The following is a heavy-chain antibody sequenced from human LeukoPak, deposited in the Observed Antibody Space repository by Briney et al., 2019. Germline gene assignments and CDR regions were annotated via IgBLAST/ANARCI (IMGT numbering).Heavy chain of an antibody. CDR1: GGSFSGYY. V-gene: IGHV4-34*01. D-gene: IGHD3-10*01. Sequence: SETLSLTSAVKGGSFSGYYWSGIRQPPGKGLDSIGENNHSGSTNYNPSLKSRVTISVDTSKNQFSLKLSSVTAADTAVYYCARTRRRDGSGSYYGEWGRGTLVTVSS. CDR3: ARTRRRDGSGSYYGE. CDR2: NNHSGST. J-gene: IGHJ4*02.